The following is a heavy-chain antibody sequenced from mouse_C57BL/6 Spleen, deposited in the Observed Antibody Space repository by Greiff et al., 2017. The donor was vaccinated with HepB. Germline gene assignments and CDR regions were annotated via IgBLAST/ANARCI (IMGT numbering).Heavy chain of an antibody. D-gene: IGHD2-1*01. J-gene: IGHJ1*03. CDR1: GFTFSSYG. CDR3: ARRPYGNYGYFDV. V-gene: IGHV5-6*02. Sequence: EVKLVESGGDLVKPGGSLKLSCAASGFTFSSYGMSWVRQTPDKRLEWVATISSGGSYTYYPDSVKGRVTISGDNAKNTLYLQMSSLKSEDTAVYYCARRPYGNYGYFDVWGKGTTVTVSS. CDR2: ISSGGSYT.